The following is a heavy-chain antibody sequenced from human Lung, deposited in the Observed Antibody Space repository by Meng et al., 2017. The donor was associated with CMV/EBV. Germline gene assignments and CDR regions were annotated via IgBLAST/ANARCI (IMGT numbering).Heavy chain of an antibody. Sequence: GGSLRLXCVASGFSFNNYGMYWVRQAPGKGLEWVAVIWPDGNYKHHADSVKGRFTVSRDNSKHTLYLQMNRLRAEDTAIYYCAKDRLFINDFWTGYSYLDFXGQGXPVTVSS. D-gene: IGHD3/OR15-3a*01. V-gene: IGHV3-33*06. CDR3: AKDRLFINDFWTGYSYLDF. CDR1: GFSFNNYG. J-gene: IGHJ4*02. CDR2: IWPDGNYK.